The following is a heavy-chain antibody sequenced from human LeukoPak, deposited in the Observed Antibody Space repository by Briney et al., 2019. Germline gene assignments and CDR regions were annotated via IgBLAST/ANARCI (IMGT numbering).Heavy chain of an antibody. CDR1: GYTFTGYY. CDR3: ARGRKREWLSPDLDY. CDR2: INPNSGGT. D-gene: IGHD3-3*01. Sequence: ASVKVSCKASGYTFTGYYMLWVRQAPGQGLEWMGWINPNSGGTNYAQKFQGRVTMTRDTSISTAYMELSRLRSDDTAVYYCARGRKREWLSPDLDYWGQGTLVTVSS. V-gene: IGHV1-2*02. J-gene: IGHJ4*02.